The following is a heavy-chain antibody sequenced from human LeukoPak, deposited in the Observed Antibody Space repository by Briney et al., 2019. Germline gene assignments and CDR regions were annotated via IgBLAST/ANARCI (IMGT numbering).Heavy chain of an antibody. CDR2: IYHSGST. CDR1: GYSISSGYY. Sequence: SETLSLTCTVSGYSISSGYYWGWIRQPPGKGLEWIGSIYHSGSTYYNPSLKSRVTISVDTSKNQFSLKLSSVTAADTAVYYCARVREHGYCYDGGLDYWGQGTLVTVSS. J-gene: IGHJ4*02. CDR3: ARVREHGYCYDGGLDY. D-gene: IGHD3-10*02. V-gene: IGHV4-38-2*02.